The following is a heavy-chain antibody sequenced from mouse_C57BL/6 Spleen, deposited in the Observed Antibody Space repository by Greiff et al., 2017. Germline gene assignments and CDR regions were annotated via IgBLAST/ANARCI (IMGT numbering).Heavy chain of an antibody. CDR1: GYTFTDYN. CDR3: ARLENYYGSSYVEAY. V-gene: IGHV1-18*01. J-gene: IGHJ3*01. Sequence: VQLQQSGPELVKPGASVKIPCKASGYTFTDYNMDWVKQSHGKSLEWIGDINPNNGGTIYNQKFKGKATLTVDKSSSTAYMELRSLTSEDTAVYYCARLENYYGSSYVEAYWGQGTLVTVSA. D-gene: IGHD1-1*01. CDR2: INPNNGGT.